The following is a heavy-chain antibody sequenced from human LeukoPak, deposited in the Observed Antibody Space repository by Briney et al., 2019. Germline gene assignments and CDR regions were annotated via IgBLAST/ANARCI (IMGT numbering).Heavy chain of an antibody. Sequence: SQTLSLTCTVSGGSISSGSYYWSWMRQPPGKGLEWIGHIYYSGNTYYSPSLKSRLTISVDTSKDQFSLRLTSATAADTAVYYCARVANSGYDYRGDFDYWGPGTLVTVSA. CDR1: GGSISSGSYY. D-gene: IGHD5-12*01. CDR3: ARVANSGYDYRGDFDY. J-gene: IGHJ4*02. V-gene: IGHV4-30-4*01. CDR2: IYYSGNT.